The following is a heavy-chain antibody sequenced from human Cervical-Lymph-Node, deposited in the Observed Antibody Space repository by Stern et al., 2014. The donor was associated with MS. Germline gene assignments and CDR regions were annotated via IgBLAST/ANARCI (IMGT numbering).Heavy chain of an antibody. D-gene: IGHD3-22*01. Sequence: QVQLVQSGAEVKKPGSSVKVSCKASGGTFSNYATSWVRQVPGQGLEWVGGITPIFDIVHYAQKFQGRVTIAADESTSTAYMEVNSLTHEDTAVYYCARASLTSGYYYSHLAYWGQGTLVTVSS. CDR1: GGTFSNYA. V-gene: IGHV1-69*01. J-gene: IGHJ4*02. CDR3: ARASLTSGYYYSHLAY. CDR2: ITPIFDIV.